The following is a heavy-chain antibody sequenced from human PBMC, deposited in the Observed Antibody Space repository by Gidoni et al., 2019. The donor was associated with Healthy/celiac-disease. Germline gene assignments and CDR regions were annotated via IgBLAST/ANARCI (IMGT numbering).Heavy chain of an antibody. CDR3: AREGGEIRNWFDP. D-gene: IGHD3-16*01. V-gene: IGHV3-33*08. CDR1: GFTFSSYG. CDR2: IWYDGSNK. J-gene: IGHJ5*02. Sequence: QVQLVESGGGVVQPGRSLRLSCAASGFTFSSYGMHWVRQAPGKGLEWVAVIWYDGSNKYYADSVKGRFTISRDNSKNTLYLQMNSLRAEDTAVYYCAREGGEIRNWFDPWGQGTLVTVSS.